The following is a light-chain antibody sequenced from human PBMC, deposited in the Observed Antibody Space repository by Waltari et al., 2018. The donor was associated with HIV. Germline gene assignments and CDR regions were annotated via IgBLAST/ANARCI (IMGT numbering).Light chain of an antibody. CDR2: SNN. J-gene: IGLJ3*02. Sequence: QSVLTQPPSASGTPGQRVTISCSGSGSNIGGSTVNWYQQLPGTAPKLLIYSNNPRPSRVPDRFSGSKSGTSASLAISGLQSDDETTYYCATWDGSLNGPVFGGGTKLTVL. CDR1: GSNIGGST. V-gene: IGLV1-44*01. CDR3: ATWDGSLNGPV.